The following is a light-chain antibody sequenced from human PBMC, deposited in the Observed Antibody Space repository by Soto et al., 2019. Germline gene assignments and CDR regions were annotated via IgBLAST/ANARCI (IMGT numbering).Light chain of an antibody. CDR1: SSDVGSYNY. J-gene: IGLJ1*01. CDR2: ASS. Sequence: QSVLTQPASVSGSPGQSITISCTGTSSDVGSYNYVSWYQQHPGKAPRLMIYASSNRPSGVSHRFSGSRSGNTASLTISGLQAEDEADYFCSSYTSGSTLYVFGCGTKVTVL. V-gene: IGLV2-14*01. CDR3: SSYTSGSTLYV.